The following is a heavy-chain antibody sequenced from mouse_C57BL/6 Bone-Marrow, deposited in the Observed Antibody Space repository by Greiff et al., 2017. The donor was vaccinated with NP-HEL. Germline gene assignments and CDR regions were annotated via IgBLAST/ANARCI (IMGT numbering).Heavy chain of an antibody. Sequence: QVQLKQSGAELVMPGASVKLSCKASGYTFTSYWMHWVKQRPGQGLEWIGEIDPSDSYTNYNQKFKGKSTLTVDKSSSTAYMQLSSLISEDSAVYYCAREGSNLAWFAYWGQGTLVTVSA. D-gene: IGHD2-5*01. CDR2: IDPSDSYT. V-gene: IGHV1-69*01. CDR1: GYTFTSYW. CDR3: AREGSNLAWFAY. J-gene: IGHJ3*01.